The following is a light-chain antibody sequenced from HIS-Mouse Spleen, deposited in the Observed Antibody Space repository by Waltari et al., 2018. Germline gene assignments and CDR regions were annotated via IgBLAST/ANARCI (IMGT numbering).Light chain of an antibody. J-gene: IGLJ2*01. CDR3: CSYAGSSTFVVV. V-gene: IGLV2-23*03. CDR1: SSDVGSYNL. Sequence: QSALTQPASVSGSPGQSITISGTGTSSDVGSYNLVSWYQQHPGKAPKLMIYEGSKRPSGVSNRFSGSKSGNTASLTISGLQAEDEADYYCCSYAGSSTFVVVFGGGTKLTVL. CDR2: EGS.